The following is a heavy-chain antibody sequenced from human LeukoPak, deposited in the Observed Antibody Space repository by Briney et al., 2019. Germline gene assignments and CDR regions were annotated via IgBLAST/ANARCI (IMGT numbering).Heavy chain of an antibody. V-gene: IGHV3-30*02. Sequence: GGSLRLSCAASGFTFGSYAMHWVRQAPGKGLEWVAFIRYDGSNQYYADSVKARFTISRDNSKNTLNMQMNSLRAEDTAVYYCVKGYYYYMDVWGKGTTVTISS. CDR1: GFTFGSYA. CDR3: VKGYYYYMDV. J-gene: IGHJ6*03. CDR2: IRYDGSNQ.